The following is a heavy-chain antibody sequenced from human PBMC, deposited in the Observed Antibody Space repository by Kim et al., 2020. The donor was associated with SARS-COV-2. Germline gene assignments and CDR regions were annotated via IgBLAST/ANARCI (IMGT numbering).Heavy chain of an antibody. J-gene: IGHJ6*02. Sequence: QGRVTITADKSTSTAYMELSSLRSEDTAVYYCARDYDFWSVGYYYGMDVWGQGTTVTVSS. D-gene: IGHD3-3*01. V-gene: IGHV1-69*04. CDR3: ARDYDFWSVGYYYGMDV.